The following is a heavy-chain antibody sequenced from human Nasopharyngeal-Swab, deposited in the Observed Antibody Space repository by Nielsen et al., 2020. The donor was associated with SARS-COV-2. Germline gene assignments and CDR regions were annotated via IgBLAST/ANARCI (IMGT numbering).Heavy chain of an antibody. V-gene: IGHV3-23*01. D-gene: IGHD6-19*01. J-gene: IGHJ4*02. CDR1: GFTFSSYA. Sequence: SCAASGFTFSSYAMSWVRQAPGKGLEWVSAISGSGGSTYYADSVKGRFTISRDNSKNTLYLQMNSLRAEDTAVYYCAKDPSAVAGTGWDYWGQGTLVTVSS. CDR2: ISGSGGST. CDR3: AKDPSAVAGTGWDY.